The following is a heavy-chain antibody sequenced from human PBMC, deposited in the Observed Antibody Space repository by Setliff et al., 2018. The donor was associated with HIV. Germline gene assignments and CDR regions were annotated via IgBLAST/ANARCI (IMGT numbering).Heavy chain of an antibody. V-gene: IGHV4-34*01. CDR3: ALTGHRLLRGYMDV. CDR2: IDHTGSA. CDR1: GGSFSAYY. Sequence: SETLSLTCAVSGGSFSAYYWSWIRQSPHKGLEWIGEIDHTGSAYYNPSLISRVTISVDTSKKHFSLNLKSVTAADTAVYYCALTGHRLLRGYMDVWGKGTTVTVSS. D-gene: IGHD2-15*01. J-gene: IGHJ6*03.